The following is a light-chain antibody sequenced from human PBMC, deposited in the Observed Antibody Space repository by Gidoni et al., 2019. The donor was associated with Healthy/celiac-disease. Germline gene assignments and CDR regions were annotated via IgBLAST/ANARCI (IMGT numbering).Light chain of an antibody. CDR2: DDS. Sequence: SYVLPQPPSVSVAPGQTARITCGGNIIGTKSVHWYQQKPGQAPVLLVYDDSDRPSGIPERCSGSNSGNTATLTISRVEAGDEADYYCQVWDSSSDHRVFGGGTKLTVL. CDR3: QVWDSSSDHRV. J-gene: IGLJ2*01. CDR1: IIGTKS. V-gene: IGLV3-21*02.